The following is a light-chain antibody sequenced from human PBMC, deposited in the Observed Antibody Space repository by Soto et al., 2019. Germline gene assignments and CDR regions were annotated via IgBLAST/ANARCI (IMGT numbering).Light chain of an antibody. J-gene: IGKJ1*01. CDR1: QTISNNY. Sequence: EIVLTQSPGTLTLSPGETAALSCRASQTISNNYLVWHRQKPGQAPRLLIYAVSSRAAGIPDRFSGSGSGTDFALTIARLEPEDCAVYYCQQHSNSPWTFGQGTRVEI. CDR2: AVS. V-gene: IGKV3D-20*02. CDR3: QQHSNSPWT.